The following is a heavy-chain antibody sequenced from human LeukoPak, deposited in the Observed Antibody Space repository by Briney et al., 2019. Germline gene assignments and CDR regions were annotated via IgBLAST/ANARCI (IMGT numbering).Heavy chain of an antibody. CDR3: VRDPGNGWGFDP. CDR2: AEIIGRRT. J-gene: IGHJ5*02. Sequence: PGGSLRLSCLASGFTFSDYWVHWVRQVPGKGLEWLSYAEIIGRRTGYAESVKGRFTISRDNAKNTVYLQMSSLRAEDTAIYFCVRDPGNGWGFDPWGQGTLVTVSS. CDR1: GFTFSDYW. D-gene: IGHD6-19*01. V-gene: IGHV3-74*01.